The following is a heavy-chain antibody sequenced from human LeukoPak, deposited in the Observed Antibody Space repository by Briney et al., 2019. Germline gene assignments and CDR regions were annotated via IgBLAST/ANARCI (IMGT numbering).Heavy chain of an antibody. D-gene: IGHD3-22*01. Sequence: GGSLRLSCAASGFTFSSYAMSWVRQVPGKGPEWVSAISGSGGGTFYTDSVKGRFTISRDNSKNTLLLQMNSLRAADTAIYYCAKGYDHYDDGGYYSRPDAFDLWGQGTMVTVSS. CDR3: AKGYDHYDDGGYYSRPDAFDL. CDR2: ISGSGGGT. V-gene: IGHV3-23*01. J-gene: IGHJ3*01. CDR1: GFTFSSYA.